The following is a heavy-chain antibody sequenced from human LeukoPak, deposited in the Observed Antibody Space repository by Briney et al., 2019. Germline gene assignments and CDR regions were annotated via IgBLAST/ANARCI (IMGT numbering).Heavy chain of an antibody. CDR3: ARVIIAVASEVDY. D-gene: IGHD6-19*01. J-gene: IGHJ4*02. V-gene: IGHV3-21*01. CDR1: GFTFSSYS. Sequence: PGGSLRLSCAASGFTFSSYSMNWVRQAPGKGLEWVSSISSSSSYIYYADSVKGRFTISRDNAKNSLYLQMNSLRAEDTAVYYCARVIIAVASEVDYWGQGTLVTVSS. CDR2: ISSSSSYI.